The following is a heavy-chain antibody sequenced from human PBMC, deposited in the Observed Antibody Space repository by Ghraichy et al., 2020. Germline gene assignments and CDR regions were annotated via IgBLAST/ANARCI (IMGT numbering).Heavy chain of an antibody. D-gene: IGHD3-22*01. CDR2: IYYSGST. J-gene: IGHJ5*02. CDR1: GGSISSYY. CDR3: ASTYDSSGYYGP. Sequence: SETLSLTCTVSGGSISSYYWSWIRQPPGKGLEWIGYIYYSGSTNYNPSLKSRVTISVDTSKNQFSLKLSSVTAADTAVYYCASTYDSSGYYGPWGQGTLVTVSS. V-gene: IGHV4-59*01.